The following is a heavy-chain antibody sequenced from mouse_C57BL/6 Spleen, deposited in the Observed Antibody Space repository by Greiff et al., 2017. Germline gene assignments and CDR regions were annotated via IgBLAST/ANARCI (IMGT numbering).Heavy chain of an antibody. CDR1: GYTFTSYW. CDR2: INPSNGGT. V-gene: IGHV1-53*01. D-gene: IGHD4-1*01. J-gene: IGHJ1*03. CDR3: ARPNWDDWYFDG. Sequence: QVHVKQPGTELVKPGASVKLSCKASGYTFTSYWMHWVKQRPGQGLEWIGNINPSNGGTNYNEKFKSKATLTVDKSSSTAYMQLSSLTSEDSAVYYCARPNWDDWYFDGWGTGTTVTVSS.